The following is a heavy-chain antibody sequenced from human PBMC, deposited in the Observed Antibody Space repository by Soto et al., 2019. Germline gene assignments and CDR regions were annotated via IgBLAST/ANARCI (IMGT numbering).Heavy chain of an antibody. J-gene: IGHJ4*02. V-gene: IGHV1-69*13. D-gene: IGHD3-22*01. CDR2: IIPIFGTA. Sequence: SVKVSCKASGGTFSSYAISWVRQAPGQGLEWMGGIIPIFGTANYAQKFQGRVTITADESTSTAYMELSSLRSEDTAVYYCARGTSSGYYEDGFDYWGQGTLVTVSS. CDR1: GGTFSSYA. CDR3: ARGTSSGYYEDGFDY.